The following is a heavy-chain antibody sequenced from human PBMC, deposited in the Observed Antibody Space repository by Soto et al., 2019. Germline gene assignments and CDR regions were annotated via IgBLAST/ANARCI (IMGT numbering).Heavy chain of an antibody. J-gene: IGHJ6*02. D-gene: IGHD3-22*01. CDR2: IIPILGIA. Sequence: QVQLVQYGAEVKKPGSSVKVSCKASGGTFSSYTISWVRQAPGQGLAWMGRIIPILGIANYAQKFQGRVTITADKSTSTAYMELSSLRSEDTAMYYCARDYGSITMSKTIYGMEVWGQGTTVTVSS. V-gene: IGHV1-69*08. CDR1: GGTFSSYT. CDR3: ARDYGSITMSKTIYGMEV.